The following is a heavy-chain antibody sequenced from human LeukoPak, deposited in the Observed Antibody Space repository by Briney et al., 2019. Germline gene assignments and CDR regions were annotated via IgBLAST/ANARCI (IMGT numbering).Heavy chain of an antibody. CDR2: IYSGGST. D-gene: IGHD6-19*01. CDR3: ARTPYSTGWYYFDY. J-gene: IGHJ4*02. V-gene: IGHV3-53*01. Sequence: GGSLRLSCAASGFTVSNNYMRWVRQAPGKGLEWVSLIYSGGSTYYADSVKGRFTISRDNSKNTLYLQMNSLRAEDTAVYYCARTPYSTGWYYFDYWGQGTLVTVSS. CDR1: GFTVSNNY.